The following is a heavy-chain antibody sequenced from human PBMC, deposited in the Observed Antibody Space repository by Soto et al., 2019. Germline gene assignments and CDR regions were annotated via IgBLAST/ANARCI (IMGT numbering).Heavy chain of an antibody. CDR2: IYYSGST. CDR3: ARRSSWDVFDY. D-gene: IGHD6-13*01. Sequence: QVQLQESGPGLVKPSETLSLTCTVSGGSISSYYWSWIRQPPGKGLEWIGYIYYSGSTNYNPSLKSRVTISVDTSKNQFSLKLSSVTAANTAVYYCARRSSWDVFDYWGQGTLVTVSS. V-gene: IGHV4-59*01. CDR1: GGSISSYY. J-gene: IGHJ4*02.